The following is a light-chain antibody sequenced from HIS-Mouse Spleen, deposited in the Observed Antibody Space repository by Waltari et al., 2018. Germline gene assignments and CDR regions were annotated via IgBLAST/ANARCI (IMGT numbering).Light chain of an antibody. J-gene: IGLJ2*01. CDR3: CSYAGSSTFVV. Sequence: QSALTQPASVSGSPGQSLTISCTGTSSDVGRYTLFPGYQQHQGKAPKLMIYEGSKRPSGVSNRFSGSKSGNTASLTISGLQAEDEADYYCCSYAGSSTFVVFGGGTKLTVL. CDR1: SSDVGRYTL. V-gene: IGLV2-23*03. CDR2: EGS.